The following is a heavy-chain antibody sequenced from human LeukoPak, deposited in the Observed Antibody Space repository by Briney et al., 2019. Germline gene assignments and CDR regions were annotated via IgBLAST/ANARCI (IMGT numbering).Heavy chain of an antibody. D-gene: IGHD2/OR15-2a*01. CDR1: GFIFNKHW. Sequence: SGGSLRHFCTASGFIFNKHWMSSVRQAPGKGLEWVATVREYGAQKYYVHSQKGRITISRDNAKNSLYLQINSPRVEDAAVYYCASRAWGYFFDLWGKGTLVTVSS. CDR2: VREYGAQK. CDR3: ASRAWGYFFDL. V-gene: IGHV3-7*01. J-gene: IGHJ4*01.